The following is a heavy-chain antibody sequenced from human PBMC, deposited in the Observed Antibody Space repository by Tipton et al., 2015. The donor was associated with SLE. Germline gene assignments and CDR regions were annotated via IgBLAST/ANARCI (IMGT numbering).Heavy chain of an antibody. D-gene: IGHD5-12*01. CDR1: GGSISSSSYY. V-gene: IGHV4-39*07. CDR3: ARRGGYDSGGYFDY. CDR2: IYYSGST. Sequence: TLSLTCTVSGGSISSSSYYWGWIRQPPGKGLEWIGSIYYSGSTNYNPSLKSRVTISVDTSKNQFSLKLSSVTAADTAVYYCARRGGYDSGGYFDYWGQGTLVTVSS. J-gene: IGHJ4*02.